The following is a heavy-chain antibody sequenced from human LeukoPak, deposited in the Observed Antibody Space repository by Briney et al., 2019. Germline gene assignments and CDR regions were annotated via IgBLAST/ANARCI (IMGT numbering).Heavy chain of an antibody. CDR3: ARDPPGLEVAGYDY. V-gene: IGHV3-7*01. J-gene: IGHJ4*02. CDR2: MNQDGSEK. CDR1: GFTFSTYW. D-gene: IGHD6-19*01. Sequence: GGSLRLSCAVSGFTFSTYWMSWVRQAPGKGLEWVAHMNQDGSEKYYVDSLKGRFTISRDNAKNSLYLQMNSLRAEDTAVYYCARDPPGLEVAGYDYWGQGALVTVSS.